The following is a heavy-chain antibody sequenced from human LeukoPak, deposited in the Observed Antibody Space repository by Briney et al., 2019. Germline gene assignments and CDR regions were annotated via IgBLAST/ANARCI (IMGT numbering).Heavy chain of an antibody. CDR1: GGSISNGDHY. D-gene: IGHD1-26*01. V-gene: IGHV4-31*03. J-gene: IGHJ4*02. CDR3: ARIMLSWRELDC. Sequence: SETLSLTCTVSGGSISNGDHYWSWIRQHPGRGLEWIGHIYYSGSTYYNPSLKSRGIISVEASKNQFSLKLSSVTAADTAVYYCARIMLSWRELDCWGQGTLVTVSS. CDR2: IYYSGST.